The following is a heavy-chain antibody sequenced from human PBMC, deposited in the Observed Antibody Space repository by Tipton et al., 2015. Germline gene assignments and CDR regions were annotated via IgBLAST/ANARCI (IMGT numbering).Heavy chain of an antibody. CDR1: GYSLTKLT. J-gene: IGHJ3*02. D-gene: IGHD5-18*01. V-gene: IGHV1-24*01. CDR3: ARSYDDAFDI. CDR2: FDPEYGDT. Sequence: VQLVQSGAEVKRPGASVRVSCKVSGYSLTKLTMHWVRQAPGKGLEWMGGFDPEYGDTIYAQSLQGRVTMTEDTSTETAYMEVSGLRSEDTSVYYCARSYDDAFDIWGQGTMVTVSS.